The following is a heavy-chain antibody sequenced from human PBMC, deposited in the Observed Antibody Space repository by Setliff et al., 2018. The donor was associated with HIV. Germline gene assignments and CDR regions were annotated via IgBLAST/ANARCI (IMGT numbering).Heavy chain of an antibody. CDR2: IYPSGST. CDR3: ASRSSYVPLYFYYMDV. D-gene: IGHD3-16*01. CDR1: GGSISSGSDY. Sequence: NPSETLSLTCTVSGGSISSGSDYWSWIRQPAGKGLEWIGHIYPSGSTNYNPSLKSRVTISVDTSKNQISLKLSSMTAADTAVYYCASRSSYVPLYFYYMDVWGKGTTVTVSS. V-gene: IGHV4-61*09. J-gene: IGHJ6*03.